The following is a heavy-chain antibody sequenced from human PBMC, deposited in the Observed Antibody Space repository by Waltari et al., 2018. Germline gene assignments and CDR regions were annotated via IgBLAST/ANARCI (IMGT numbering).Heavy chain of an antibody. Sequence: EVQLVESGGGSVQPGGSLRLSCAASGFRFRRYAISWVRQAPGKGLEWLSSISGSDGRTNYADSAKGRFTISRDNSKDTLFLQMNSLGVDDAAVYYCAKDLGGYSGSHWYFDVWGRGTLVTVSS. CDR1: GFRFRRYA. CDR3: AKDLGGYSGSHWYFDV. V-gene: IGHV3-23*04. CDR2: ISGSDGRT. J-gene: IGHJ2*01. D-gene: IGHD1-26*01.